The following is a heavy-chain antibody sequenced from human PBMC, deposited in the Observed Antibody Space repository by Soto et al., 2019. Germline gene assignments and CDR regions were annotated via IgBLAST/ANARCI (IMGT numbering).Heavy chain of an antibody. D-gene: IGHD3-3*01. J-gene: IGHJ2*01. CDR2: INAGNGNT. V-gene: IGHV1-3*01. CDR1: GYTFTSYA. CDR3: ARTTIFGVVIIGDWYFDL. Sequence: QVQLVQSGAEVKKPGASVKVSCKASGYTFTSYAMHWVRQAPGQRLEWMGWINAGNGNTKYSQKFQGRVTITRDTSASTAYMELSSLRSEDTAVYYCARTTIFGVVIIGDWYFDLWGRGTLVTVSS.